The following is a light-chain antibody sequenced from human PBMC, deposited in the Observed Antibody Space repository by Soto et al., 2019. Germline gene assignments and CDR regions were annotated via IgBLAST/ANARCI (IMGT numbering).Light chain of an antibody. CDR1: SSNIVSYS. V-gene: IGLV1-44*01. J-gene: IGLJ1*01. Sequence: QPVLTQPPSASGTPGQRVTMSCSGSSSNIVSYSVSWYLHLPGTAPKLLIYSDNQRPSGVPDRFSGSKSGTSASLAISGLQSEDEADYYCSSYAGSNNFGVFGTGTKVTVL. CDR3: SSYAGSNNFGV. CDR2: SDN.